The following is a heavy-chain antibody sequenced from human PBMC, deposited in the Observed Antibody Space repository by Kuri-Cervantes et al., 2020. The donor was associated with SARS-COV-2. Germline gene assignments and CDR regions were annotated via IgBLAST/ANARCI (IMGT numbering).Heavy chain of an antibody. Sequence: AAVQVSCKASGYTSTSYAMNWGRQAPGQRLEWMVWINAGNGNTKYSQKFQGRVTITRDTSASTAYMELSSLRSEDTAVYYCARGGHDSLTYYFDYWGQGTLVTVSS. V-gene: IGHV1-3*01. J-gene: IGHJ4*02. CDR3: ARGGHDSLTYYFDY. D-gene: IGHD3-9*01. CDR2: INAGNGNT. CDR1: GYTSTSYA.